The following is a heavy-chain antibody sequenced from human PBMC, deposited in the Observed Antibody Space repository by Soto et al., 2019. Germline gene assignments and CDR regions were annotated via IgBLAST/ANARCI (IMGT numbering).Heavy chain of an antibody. V-gene: IGHV1-46*01. Sequence: QVQLVQSGAEVKKPGSSVKVSCKASGGTFSSYAISWVRQAPGQGLEWMGIINPSGGSTSYAQKFQGRVTMTRDTSTSTVYMELSSLRSEDTAVYYCARDYGDLLYYFDYWGQGTLVTVSS. CDR3: ARDYGDLLYYFDY. CDR1: GGTFSSYA. J-gene: IGHJ4*02. CDR2: INPSGGST. D-gene: IGHD4-17*01.